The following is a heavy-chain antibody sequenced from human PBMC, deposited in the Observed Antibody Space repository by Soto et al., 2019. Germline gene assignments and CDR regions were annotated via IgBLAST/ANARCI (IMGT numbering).Heavy chain of an antibody. CDR1: GGSISSVGYY. D-gene: IGHD5-18*01. V-gene: IGHV4-31*03. Sequence: QVQLQESGPGLVKPSQTLSLTCTVSGGSISSVGYYWSWIRQDPGKGLEWIGYIYYSGSTYYNPSLKSRLTISVDTSKNQFSMKLSSVTAADTAVYYCARDLGYTYDFMDVWGQGTTVTVSS. CDR2: IYYSGST. CDR3: ARDLGYTYDFMDV. J-gene: IGHJ6*02.